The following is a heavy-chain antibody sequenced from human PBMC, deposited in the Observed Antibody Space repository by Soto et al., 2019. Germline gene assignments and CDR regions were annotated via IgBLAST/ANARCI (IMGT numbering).Heavy chain of an antibody. CDR3: AREGMYHYETKDYYPSTYGLDV. CDR1: GYSFTGCY. Sequence: ASVKVCCKSSGYSFTGCYLHWVRQAPGQGPEWMGWIFPKSGGTKSAQKFQGRVTMTRDTSISTAYMELKRLRSDDTAVYFCAREGMYHYETKDYYPSTYGLDVWGQGTTVTVSS. J-gene: IGHJ6*02. V-gene: IGHV1-2*02. D-gene: IGHD3-16*01. CDR2: IFPKSGGT.